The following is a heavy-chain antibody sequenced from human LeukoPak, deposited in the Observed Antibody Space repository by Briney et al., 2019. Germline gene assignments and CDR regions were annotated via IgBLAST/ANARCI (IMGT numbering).Heavy chain of an antibody. V-gene: IGHV3-7*01. J-gene: IGHJ3*02. CDR3: ARVGGILTGYYNYDAFDI. D-gene: IGHD3-9*01. Sequence: GGSLRLSCAASGFTFSSYAMSWVRQAPGKGLEWVANIKQDGSEKYYVDSVKGRFTISRDNAKNSLYLQMNSLRAEDTAVYYCARVGGILTGYYNYDAFDIWGQGTMVTVSS. CDR1: GFTFSSYA. CDR2: IKQDGSEK.